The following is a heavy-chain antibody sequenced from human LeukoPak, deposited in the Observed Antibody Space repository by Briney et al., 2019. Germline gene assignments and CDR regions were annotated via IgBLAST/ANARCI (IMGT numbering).Heavy chain of an antibody. J-gene: IGHJ4*01. CDR3: ARGHQQLYYFDD. V-gene: IGHV4-59*11. CDR2: IYYSGST. Sequence: SDTLSLTCTVSGCSISSHYWRWLQQPPGKGLEWIGYIYYSGSTNYNPSLKIRVTISVDTSKNQFSPKLSSVTAADTAVYYCARGHQQLYYFDDWGHRTLVTVSS. CDR1: GCSISSHY. D-gene: IGHD6-13*01.